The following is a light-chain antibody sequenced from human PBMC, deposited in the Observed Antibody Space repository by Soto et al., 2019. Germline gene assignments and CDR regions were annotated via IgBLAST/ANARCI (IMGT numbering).Light chain of an antibody. CDR1: KTVSNY. Sequence: IQMTHSPSPLSASVGDRVTITCRANKTVSNYVNWYQQRLGHVTRLLISDASNLQGGFPSRFSGSGSGTDFTLTISSLQPEDFATYYCQQTYSLWSCGQGTKV. CDR3: QQTYSLWS. J-gene: IGKJ1*01. V-gene: IGKV1-39*01. CDR2: DAS.